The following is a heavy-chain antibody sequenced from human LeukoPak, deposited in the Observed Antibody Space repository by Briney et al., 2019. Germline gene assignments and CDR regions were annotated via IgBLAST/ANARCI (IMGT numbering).Heavy chain of an antibody. CDR1: GFTFDDYA. J-gene: IGHJ4*02. D-gene: IGHD6-19*01. Sequence: GGSLRLSCAASGFTFDDYAMHWVRQAPGKGLEWDSGISWNSGSIGYADSVKGRFTISRDNAKNSLYLQMNSLRAEDMALYYCARSSGWYKGSYFDYWGQGTLVTVSS. CDR2: ISWNSGSI. CDR3: ARSSGWYKGSYFDY. V-gene: IGHV3-9*03.